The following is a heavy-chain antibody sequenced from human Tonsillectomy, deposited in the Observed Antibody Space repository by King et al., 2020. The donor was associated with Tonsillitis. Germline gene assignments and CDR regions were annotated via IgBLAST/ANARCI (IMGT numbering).Heavy chain of an antibody. Sequence: QLQESGPGLVKPSETLSLTCTVSGGSISSSSYYWGWIRQPPGKGLEWIGSIYYSGSTYYNPSLKSRVTISVDTSKNQFSLKLSSVTAADTAMYYCERHDPYYSSRWYEAGYFDYWGQGTLVTVSS. J-gene: IGHJ4*02. D-gene: IGHD6-13*01. CDR2: IYYSGST. V-gene: IGHV4-39*01. CDR3: ERHDPYYSSRWYEAGYFDY. CDR1: GGSISSSSYY.